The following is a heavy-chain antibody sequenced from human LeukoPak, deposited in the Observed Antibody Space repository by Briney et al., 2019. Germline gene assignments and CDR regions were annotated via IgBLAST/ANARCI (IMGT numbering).Heavy chain of an antibody. CDR2: IKQDGSER. Sequence: SGGSLRLSCAASGFTFSSYWMSWVRQAPGKGLEWVANIKQDGSERYYVNSVKGRFTISRDNAKNSLYLQMNSLRDEDTAVYYCASNEHFWNWYFDLWGRGTLVTVSS. D-gene: IGHD3-3*02. J-gene: IGHJ2*01. CDR1: GFTFSSYW. V-gene: IGHV3-7*01. CDR3: ASNEHFWNWYFDL.